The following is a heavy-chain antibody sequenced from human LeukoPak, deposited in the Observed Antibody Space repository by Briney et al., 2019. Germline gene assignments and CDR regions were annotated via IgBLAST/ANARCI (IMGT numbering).Heavy chain of an antibody. CDR3: ARGDYGSSGPYYYYYGMDV. Sequence: ASVKVSCKASGGTFSSYAISWVRQAPGQGLEWMGGIIPIFGTANYAQKFQGRVTITADESTSTANMELSSLRSEDTAVYYCARGDYGSSGPYYYYYGMDVWGQGTTVTVSS. V-gene: IGHV1-69*13. J-gene: IGHJ6*02. CDR1: GGTFSSYA. CDR2: IIPIFGTA. D-gene: IGHD3-16*01.